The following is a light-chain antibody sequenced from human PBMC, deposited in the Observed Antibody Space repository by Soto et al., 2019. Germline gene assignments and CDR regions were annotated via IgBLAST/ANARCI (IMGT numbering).Light chain of an antibody. V-gene: IGKV1-5*01. CDR3: QQYNSSSFG. CDR2: DAS. J-gene: IGKJ3*01. Sequence: DIPMTQSPSTLSASVGDRVTITCRASQSIRNWLAWYQQKPGKAPKLLIYDASTLDSGFPSRFDGSGSGTEFTLTITSLQPADFATYHCQQYNSSSFGFGPGTKVDL. CDR1: QSIRNW.